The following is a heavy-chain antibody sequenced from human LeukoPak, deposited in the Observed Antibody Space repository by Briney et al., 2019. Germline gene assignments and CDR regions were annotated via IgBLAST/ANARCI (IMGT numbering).Heavy chain of an antibody. V-gene: IGHV5-51*01. J-gene: IGHJ4*02. CDR2: IYPGDSDI. D-gene: IGHD4-23*01. CDR3: ARQFGGNSEFDY. Sequence: GESLKLSCKGSGYRFNAYWIAWVRQMPGKGLEWMGIIYPGDSDIRYSPSFQGQVTISADKSISTAYLQWSSLKASGTATYYCARQFGGNSEFDYWGQGTLVTVSS. CDR1: GYRFNAYW.